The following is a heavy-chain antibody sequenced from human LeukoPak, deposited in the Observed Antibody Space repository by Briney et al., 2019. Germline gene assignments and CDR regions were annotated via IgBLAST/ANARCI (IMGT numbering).Heavy chain of an antibody. CDR1: GFTFDDYT. V-gene: IGHV3-43*01. CDR2: ISWDGGTT. D-gene: IGHD3-22*01. CDR3: AKDRGYYYDSSAYGSYFDH. Sequence: GGSLRLSCEASGFTFDDYTMHWVRQSPGKGLEWVSLISWDGGTTYYADSVRGRFTISRENSKNSLYLQMNSLRTEDTALYYCAKDRGYYYDSSAYGSYFDHWGQGTLVTVSS. J-gene: IGHJ4*02.